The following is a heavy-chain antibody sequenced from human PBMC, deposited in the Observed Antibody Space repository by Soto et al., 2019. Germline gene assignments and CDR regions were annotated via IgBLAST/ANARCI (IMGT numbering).Heavy chain of an antibody. CDR3: AREYDCTNGVCYQTFDY. D-gene: IGHD2-8*01. Sequence: VGSLRLSCAASGFTFISYSMNCFLQSPVKVLEWVSYISSSSSTIYYADSVKGRFTISRDNAKNSLYLQMNSLRDEDTAVYYCAREYDCTNGVCYQTFDYWGQGTLVTVSS. CDR1: GFTFISYS. V-gene: IGHV3-48*02. J-gene: IGHJ4*02. CDR2: ISSSSSTI.